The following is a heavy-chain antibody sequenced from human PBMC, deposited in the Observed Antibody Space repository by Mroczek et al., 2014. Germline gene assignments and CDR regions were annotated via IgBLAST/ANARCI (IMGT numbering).Heavy chain of an antibody. J-gene: IGHJ6*02. Sequence: EVQLLETGGGLVQPGGSLRLSCAASGFTFSSYAMSWVRQAPGKGLEWVSAISGSGGSTYYADSVKGRFTISRDNSKNTLYLQMNSLRAEDTAVYYCAKAAPLNYDFWSGHKNPYYYYGMDVWGQGTTVTVSS. D-gene: IGHD3-3*01. V-gene: IGHV3-23*01. CDR3: AKAAPLNYDFWSGHKNPYYYYGMDV. CDR2: ISGSGGST. CDR1: GFTFSSYA.